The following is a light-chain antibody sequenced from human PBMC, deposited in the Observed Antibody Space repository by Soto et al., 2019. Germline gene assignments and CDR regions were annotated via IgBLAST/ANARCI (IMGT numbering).Light chain of an antibody. V-gene: IGLV2-8*01. CDR1: SSDVGGYNY. CDR3: SSYAGSNIHYV. CDR2: EVS. Sequence: QSVLTQPPSASGSPGQSVTISCTGTSSDVGGYNYVSWYQQHPGQAPKLLIYEVSKRPSGVPDRFSGSKSGNTASLTVSGLQAEDEADYYCSSYAGSNIHYVFGTGTKGTVL. J-gene: IGLJ1*01.